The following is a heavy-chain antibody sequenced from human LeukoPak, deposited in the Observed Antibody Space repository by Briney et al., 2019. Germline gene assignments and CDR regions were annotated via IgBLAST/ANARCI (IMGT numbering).Heavy chain of an antibody. J-gene: IGHJ4*02. V-gene: IGHV1-69*13. D-gene: IGHD3-22*01. CDR2: IIPIFGTA. Sequence: ASVKVSCKASGYSFTSCYMHWVRQAPGQGLEWMGGIIPIFGTANYAQKFQGRVTITADEPTSTAYMELSSLRSEDTAVYYCARDQGHSSGYYCDYWGQGTLVTVSS. CDR3: ARDQGHSSGYYCDY. CDR1: GYSFTSCY.